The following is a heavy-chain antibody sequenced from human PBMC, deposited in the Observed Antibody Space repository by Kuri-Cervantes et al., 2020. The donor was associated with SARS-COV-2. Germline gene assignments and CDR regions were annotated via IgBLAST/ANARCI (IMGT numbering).Heavy chain of an antibody. CDR1: GYTFTNYG. V-gene: IGHV1-46*01. Sequence: ASVKVSCKTSGYTFTNYGISWVRQAPGQGLEWMGIINPSGGSTSYAQKFQGRVTMTRDTSTSTVYMELSSLRSEDTAVYYCARTIYYDFWSGYSPAARGMDVWGQGTTVTVSS. CDR3: ARTIYYDFWSGYSPAARGMDV. D-gene: IGHD3-3*01. J-gene: IGHJ6*02. CDR2: INPSGGST.